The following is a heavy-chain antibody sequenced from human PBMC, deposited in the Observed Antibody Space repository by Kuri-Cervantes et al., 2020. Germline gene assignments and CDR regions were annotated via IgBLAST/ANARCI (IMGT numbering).Heavy chain of an antibody. CDR2: ISGSGGST. D-gene: IGHD3-10*01. V-gene: IGHV3-23*01. Sequence: GGSLRLSCAASGFTFSTYAMSWVRQAPGKGLEWVSVISGSGGSTYYADSVKGRFTISRDTSKNTVYLQVNSLRAEDTAVYYCAKDFRFGELSVGAFGIWGQGTMVTVSS. CDR1: GFTFSTYA. CDR3: AKDFRFGELSVGAFGI. J-gene: IGHJ3*02.